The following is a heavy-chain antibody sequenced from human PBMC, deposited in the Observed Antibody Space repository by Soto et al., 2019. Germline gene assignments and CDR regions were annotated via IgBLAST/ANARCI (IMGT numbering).Heavy chain of an antibody. D-gene: IGHD2-15*01. V-gene: IGHV1-18*04. CDR1: GYTFTNYG. J-gene: IGHJ3*02. Sequence: ASVKVSCKASGYTFTNYGISWVRQAPGQGLEWMGWISAYNGNTNYAQKFQGRVTITRDTSTNTAYLELRSLRSDDTAVYYCARDSVVVVVSATHSFDMWGQGSRVTVS. CDR3: ARDSVVVVVSATHSFDM. CDR2: ISAYNGNT.